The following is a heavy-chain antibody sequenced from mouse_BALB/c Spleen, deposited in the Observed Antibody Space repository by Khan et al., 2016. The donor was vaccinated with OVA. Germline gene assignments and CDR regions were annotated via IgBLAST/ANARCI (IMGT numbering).Heavy chain of an antibody. D-gene: IGHD2-3*01. V-gene: IGHV1S81*02. CDR2: INPNNGGT. CDR1: GYTFSSYY. CDR3: TRSGDGSFAY. J-gene: IGHJ3*01. Sequence: QVQLQQSGAELVKPGASVKLSCKASGYTFSSYYMYWVKQRPGQGLEWIGEINPNNGGTNFNEKFKSKAALTVDKSSTTAYMQLSSLTSEDSAVYYCTRSGDGSFAYWGQGTLVTGST.